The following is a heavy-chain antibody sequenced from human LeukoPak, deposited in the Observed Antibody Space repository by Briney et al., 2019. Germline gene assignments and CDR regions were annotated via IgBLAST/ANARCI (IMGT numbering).Heavy chain of an antibody. CDR2: ISGSGGTT. J-gene: IGHJ4*02. Sequence: GGSLRLSCAASGFTLSGYAMSWVRQAPGKGLEWVSIISGSGGTTYSADSVEGRFTISRDNSKNTLYLQMNSLRAEDTAVYYCAKASRDGYNLDFDYWGQGTLVTVSS. D-gene: IGHD5-24*01. CDR3: AKASRDGYNLDFDY. V-gene: IGHV3-23*01. CDR1: GFTLSGYA.